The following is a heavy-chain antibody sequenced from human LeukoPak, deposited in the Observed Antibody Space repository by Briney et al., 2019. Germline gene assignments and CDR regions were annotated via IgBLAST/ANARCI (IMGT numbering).Heavy chain of an antibody. Sequence: GGSLRLSCAASGFTFSSYAMHWVRQAPGKGLEWVAVISYDGSNKYYADSVKGRFTISRDNSKDTLYLQMNSLRAEDTAVYYCAREYSSSSGRSFDYWGQGTLVTVSS. J-gene: IGHJ4*02. CDR2: ISYDGSNK. V-gene: IGHV3-30-3*01. CDR1: GFTFSSYA. CDR3: AREYSSSSGRSFDY. D-gene: IGHD6-6*01.